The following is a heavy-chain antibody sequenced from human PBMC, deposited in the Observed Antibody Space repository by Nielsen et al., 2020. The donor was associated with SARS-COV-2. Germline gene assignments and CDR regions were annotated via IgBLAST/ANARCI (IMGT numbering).Heavy chain of an antibody. CDR1: GGSFRGYY. D-gene: IGHD6-13*01. V-gene: IGHV4-34*01. Sequence: SETLSLTCAVYGGSFRGYYWSWICQPPGKGLEWIGEINHSGSTNSNPSLKSRVTISVDTSKNQFSLKLSSVTAADTAVYYCARAVVRWAHLVRYFDYWGQGTLVTVSS. J-gene: IGHJ4*02. CDR3: ARAVVRWAHLVRYFDY. CDR2: INHSGST.